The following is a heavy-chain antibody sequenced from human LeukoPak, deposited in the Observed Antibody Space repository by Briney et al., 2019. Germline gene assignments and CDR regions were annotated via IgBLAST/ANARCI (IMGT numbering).Heavy chain of an antibody. D-gene: IGHD5-18*01. CDR1: GGSFSGYY. CDR3: ARGRRRRGYSYGFFDY. J-gene: IGHJ4*02. CDR2: INHSGST. V-gene: IGHV4-34*01. Sequence: SETLSLTCAVYGGSFSGYYWSWIRQPPGKGLEWIGEINHSGSTNYNPSLKSRVTISVDTSKNQFSLKLSSVTAADTAVYHCARGRRRRGYSYGFFDYWGQGTLVTVSS.